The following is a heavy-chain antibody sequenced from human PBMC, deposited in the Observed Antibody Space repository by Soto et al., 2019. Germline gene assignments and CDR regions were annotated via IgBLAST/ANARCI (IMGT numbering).Heavy chain of an antibody. V-gene: IGHV3-9*01. CDR2: INWNSGSI. D-gene: IGHD6-13*01. CDR3: VKDESINWYSGHFRH. J-gene: IGHJ1*01. Sequence: GWSLRLSCASSVFTFDDYAMHWVRQVPGKGLEWVSGINWNSGSIGYADSVKGRFAISRDNAKNSLHLQMNSLRAEDTAFYYCVKDESINWYSGHFRHWGQGTLVTVSS. CDR1: VFTFDDYA.